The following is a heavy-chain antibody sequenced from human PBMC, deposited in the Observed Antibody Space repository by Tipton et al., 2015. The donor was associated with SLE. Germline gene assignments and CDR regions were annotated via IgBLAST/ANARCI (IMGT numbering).Heavy chain of an antibody. CDR1: GFTFSSYE. D-gene: IGHD3-10*01. V-gene: IGHV3-48*03. CDR2: ISSSGSTI. CDR3: ARDQITMVRGEGAFDI. Sequence: GSLRLSCAASGFTFSSYEMNWVRQAPGKGLEWVSYISSSGSTIYYADSVKGRFTISRDNAKNSLYLQMNSLRAEDTAVYYCARDQITMVRGEGAFDIWGQGTMVTVSS. J-gene: IGHJ3*02.